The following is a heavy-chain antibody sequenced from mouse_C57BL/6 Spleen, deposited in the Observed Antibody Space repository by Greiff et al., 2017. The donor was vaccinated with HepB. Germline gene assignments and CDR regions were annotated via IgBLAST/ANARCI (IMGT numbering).Heavy chain of an antibody. Sequence: VQLKQSGPELVKPGDSVKISCKASGYSFTGYFMNWVMQSHGKSLEWIGRINPYNGDTFYNQKFKGKATLTVDKSSSTAHMELRSLTSEDSAVYYCARNYYYGSSYFDYWGQGTTLTVSS. J-gene: IGHJ2*01. CDR3: ARNYYYGSSYFDY. D-gene: IGHD1-1*01. CDR2: INPYNGDT. CDR1: GYSFTGYF. V-gene: IGHV1-20*01.